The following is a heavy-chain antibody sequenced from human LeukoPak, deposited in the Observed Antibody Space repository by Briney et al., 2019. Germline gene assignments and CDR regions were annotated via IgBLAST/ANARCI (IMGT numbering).Heavy chain of an antibody. Sequence: SETLSLTCTVSGGSISSYYWSWIRQPPGKGLEWIGYIYYSGSTNYNPSLKSRVTISVDTSKNQFSLKLSSVTAADTAVYYCARDPLYEEQQLVYYYMDVWGKGTTVTVSS. V-gene: IGHV4-59*01. D-gene: IGHD6-13*01. CDR2: IYYSGST. J-gene: IGHJ6*03. CDR1: GGSISSYY. CDR3: ARDPLYEEQQLVYYYMDV.